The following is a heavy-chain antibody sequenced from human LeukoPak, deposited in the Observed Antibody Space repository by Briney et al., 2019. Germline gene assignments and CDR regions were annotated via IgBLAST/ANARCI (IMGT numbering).Heavy chain of an antibody. J-gene: IGHJ4*02. D-gene: IGHD2-15*01. Sequence: PGGSLRLSCAASGFTFSSYAMHWVRQAPGKGLEWVAVISYDGSNKYYADSVKGRFTISRDNSKNTLYLQMNSLRAEDTAVYYCARAPRRGGTFDYWGQGTLVTVSS. CDR2: ISYDGSNK. CDR1: GFTFSSYA. CDR3: ARAPRRGGTFDY. V-gene: IGHV3-30*04.